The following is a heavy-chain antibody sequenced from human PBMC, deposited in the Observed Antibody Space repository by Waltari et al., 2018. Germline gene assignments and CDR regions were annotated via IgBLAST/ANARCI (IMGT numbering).Heavy chain of an antibody. CDR1: GFRFSDYA. V-gene: IGHV3-30-3*01. CDR2: ISYDGTQK. CDR3: TRDEGFYYYYGLDV. Sequence: QLQLVESGGGVVPPGGSLRLSCAGHGFRFSDYALHWVRQSPGRGLEWVAVISYDGTQKYFADSVRGRFTISRDNSKNIFYLQMDSLRNDDTGVYYCTRDEGFYYYYGLDVWGQGTTVNVSS. J-gene: IGHJ6*02.